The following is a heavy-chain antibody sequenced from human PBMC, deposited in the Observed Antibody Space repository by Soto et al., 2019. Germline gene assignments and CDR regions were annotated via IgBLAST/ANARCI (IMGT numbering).Heavy chain of an antibody. D-gene: IGHD2-21*02. CDR1: GDTFTDYY. V-gene: IGHV1-46*01. CDR3: ARGGHVVVVTAALDY. Sequence: ASVKVSRKASGDTFTDYYIHWVRQAPGQGLEWMGTVNPSGGHTTYAQHFLGRVTMTRDTSTSTLYMELTSLTSDDTAIYYCARGGHVVVVTAALDYWSQGTLVTVSS. CDR2: VNPSGGHT. J-gene: IGHJ4*02.